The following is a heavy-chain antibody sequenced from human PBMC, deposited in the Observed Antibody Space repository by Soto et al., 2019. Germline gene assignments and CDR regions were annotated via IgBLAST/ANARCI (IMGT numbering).Heavy chain of an antibody. J-gene: IGHJ4*02. CDR2: IHYSGST. V-gene: IGHV4-59*08. CDR1: GGSISGYN. CDR3: ARGDGWHDY. Sequence: PSETLSLTCSVSGGSISGYNWSWLRQPPGKGLECIGYIHYSGSTNYNPSLKSRVTISVDTSKKQFSLKLSSVTAADTAVYYCARGDGWHDYWGQGTLVTVSS. D-gene: IGHD2-21*01.